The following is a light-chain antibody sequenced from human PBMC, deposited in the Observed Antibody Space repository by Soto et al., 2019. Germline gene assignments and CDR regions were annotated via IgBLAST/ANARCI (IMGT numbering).Light chain of an antibody. CDR2: GAS. V-gene: IGKV3-15*01. CDR3: QQYGSSRT. CDR1: QIVNNK. J-gene: IGKJ1*01. Sequence: EVVMTQSPVTLSASPGERATLSCRASQIVNNKLAWYQQKPGQAPSLLIYGASTRATGIPARFSGSGSGTEFTLTISSLHSEDFAVYYCQQYGSSRTFGQGTKVDIK.